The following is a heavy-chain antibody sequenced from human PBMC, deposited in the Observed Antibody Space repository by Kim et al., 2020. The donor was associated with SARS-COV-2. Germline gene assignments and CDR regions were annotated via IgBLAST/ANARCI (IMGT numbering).Heavy chain of an antibody. V-gene: IGHV3-7*03. J-gene: IGHJ4*02. D-gene: IGHD3-16*01. Sequence: KNHVDSMKGRISISRDNTKNLLYLQLSGLRVEDTAVYYCARWGVKTGLDSWGQGTLVSVSP. CDR3: ARWGVKTGLDS. CDR2: K.